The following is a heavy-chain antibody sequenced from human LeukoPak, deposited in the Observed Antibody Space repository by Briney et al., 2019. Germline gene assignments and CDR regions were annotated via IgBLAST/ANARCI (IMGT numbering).Heavy chain of an antibody. V-gene: IGHV3-9*01. Sequence: GGSLRLSCAASGFTFDDYAMHWVRQAPGKGLEWVSGISWNSGSIGYADSVKGRFTISRDNAKNSLYLQMNSLRSEDTAVYYCALLLMAQFDYWGQGTLVTVSS. CDR2: ISWNSGSI. D-gene: IGHD3-22*01. CDR3: ALLLMAQFDY. CDR1: GFTFDDYA. J-gene: IGHJ4*02.